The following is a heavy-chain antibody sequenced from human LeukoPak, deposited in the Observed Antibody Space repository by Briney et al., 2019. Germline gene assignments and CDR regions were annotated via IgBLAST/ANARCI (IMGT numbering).Heavy chain of an antibody. CDR1: GGSISSSNW. CDR3: AREYSPSSYYYDSSGQAGSYFDY. Sequence: SETLSLTCAVSGGSISSSNWWSWVRQPPGKGLEWIGEIYHSGSTNYNPSLKSRGTISVDKSKNQFSLKLSSVTAADTAVYYCAREYSPSSYYYDSSGQAGSYFDYWGQGTLVTVSS. J-gene: IGHJ4*02. V-gene: IGHV4-4*02. CDR2: IYHSGST. D-gene: IGHD3-22*01.